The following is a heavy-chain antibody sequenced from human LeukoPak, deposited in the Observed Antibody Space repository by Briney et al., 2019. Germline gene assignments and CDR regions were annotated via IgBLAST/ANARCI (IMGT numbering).Heavy chain of an antibody. V-gene: IGHV3-7*05. CDR1: GFTFSSYW. J-gene: IGHJ4*02. CDR2: IKEEGSEK. Sequence: PGGSLRLSCAASGFTFSSYWMSWVRQAPGKGLEWVANIKEEGSEKYYVDSVKGRFTVFRDNAKKSLYLQMNCLRDEDTAVYYCATPMRFDYWGQGTLVTVSS. CDR3: ATPMRFDY.